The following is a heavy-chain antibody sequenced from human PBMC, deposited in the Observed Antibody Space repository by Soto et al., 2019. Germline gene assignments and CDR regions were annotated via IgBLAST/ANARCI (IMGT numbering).Heavy chain of an antibody. D-gene: IGHD3-22*01. CDR2: IYYSGST. Sequence: QVQLQESGPGLVKPSETLSLTCTVSGGSISSYYWSWIRQPPGKGLEWIGYIYYSGSTNYNPSLRSRVTISVDTSKNQFSLKLSSVTAADTAVYYCARETKLKRYYYDSSGYYPPHYFDYWGQGTLVTVSS. CDR3: ARETKLKRYYYDSSGYYPPHYFDY. V-gene: IGHV4-59*01. J-gene: IGHJ4*02. CDR1: GGSISSYY.